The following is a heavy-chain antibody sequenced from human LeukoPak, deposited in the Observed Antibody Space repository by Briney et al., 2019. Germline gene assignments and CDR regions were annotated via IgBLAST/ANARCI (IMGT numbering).Heavy chain of an antibody. Sequence: SETLSLTCAVSGGSISSGGYSWSWIRQPPGKGLEWIGYIYHSGSTYYNPSLKSRVTISVDRSKNQFSLKLSSVTAADTAVYYCARSGDYGDYVDYWGQGTLVTVSS. CDR1: GGSISSGGYS. J-gene: IGHJ4*02. D-gene: IGHD4-17*01. V-gene: IGHV4-30-2*01. CDR2: IYHSGST. CDR3: ARSGDYGDYVDY.